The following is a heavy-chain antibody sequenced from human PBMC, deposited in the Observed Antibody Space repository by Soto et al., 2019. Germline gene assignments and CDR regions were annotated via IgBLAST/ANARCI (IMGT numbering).Heavy chain of an antibody. V-gene: IGHV1-3*01. Sequence: ASVKVSCKASGYTFGNYAMHWVRQAPGQRLECMGWINAGNGYTKYSQKFQDRVTITRDTPASTAYMELSSLRSEDTAVYYCARGGSGSYYEVDYWGQGTLVTVSS. CDR3: ARGGSGSYYEVDY. J-gene: IGHJ4*02. CDR2: INAGNGYT. CDR1: GYTFGNYA. D-gene: IGHD1-26*01.